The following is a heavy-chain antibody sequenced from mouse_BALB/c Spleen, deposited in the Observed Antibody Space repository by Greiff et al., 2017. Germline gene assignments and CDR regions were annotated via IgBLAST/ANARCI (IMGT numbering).Heavy chain of an antibody. J-gene: IGHJ4*01. D-gene: IGHD1-1*01. V-gene: IGHV5-6-5*01. Sequence: EVKLVESGGGLVKPGGSLKLSCAASGFTFSSYAMSWVRQTPEKRLEWVASISSGGSTYYPDSVKGRFTISRDNARNILYLQMSSLRSEDTAMYYCARGGYYGSSYDYYAMDYWGQGTSVTVSS. CDR2: ISSGGST. CDR1: GFTFSSYA. CDR3: ARGGYYGSSYDYYAMDY.